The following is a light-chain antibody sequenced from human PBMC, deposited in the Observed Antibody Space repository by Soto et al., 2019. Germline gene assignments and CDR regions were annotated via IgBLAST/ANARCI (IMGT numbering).Light chain of an antibody. Sequence: DIQMTQSPSTLSASVGDRVTITCRASQSNNSWLAWYQQTPGKAPNLLIYKASSLQSGVPSRFSGSGSGTQFTLTISSLQPDDSAIYYCLQYHNYPVTFGQGTKLEIK. J-gene: IGKJ2*01. CDR1: QSNNSW. CDR2: KAS. V-gene: IGKV1-5*03. CDR3: LQYHNYPVT.